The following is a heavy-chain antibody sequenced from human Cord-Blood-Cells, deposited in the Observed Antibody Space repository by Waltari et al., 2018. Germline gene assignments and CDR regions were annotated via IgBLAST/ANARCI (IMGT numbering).Heavy chain of an antibody. CDR1: GSTLTELS. CDR2: FDHEDGET. J-gene: IGHJ3*02. Sequence: QVQLVPSGAEVKKPGASVKVSCKVSGSTLTELSMHGVRQAPGKGLEWMGGFDHEDGETIYAKKFQGRVTMTEDTSTDTAYMEVSSLRSEDTAVYYCATHIWGVCALDIWGQGTMGTVSS. D-gene: IGHD3-10*01. CDR3: ATHIWGVCALDI. V-gene: IGHV1-24*01.